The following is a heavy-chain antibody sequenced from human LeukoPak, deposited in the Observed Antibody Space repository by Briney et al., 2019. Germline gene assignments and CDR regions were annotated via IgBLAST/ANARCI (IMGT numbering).Heavy chain of an antibody. CDR2: ISSSSSYI. J-gene: IGHJ4*02. CDR3: AKDISSEMGLDY. Sequence: GGSLRLSCAASGFTFSSYSMNWVRQAPGKGLEWVSSISSSSSYIYYADSVKGRFTISRDNAKNSLYLQMNSLRAEDTALYYCAKDISSEMGLDYWGQGTLVTVSS. CDR1: GFTFSSYS. V-gene: IGHV3-21*04. D-gene: IGHD5-24*01.